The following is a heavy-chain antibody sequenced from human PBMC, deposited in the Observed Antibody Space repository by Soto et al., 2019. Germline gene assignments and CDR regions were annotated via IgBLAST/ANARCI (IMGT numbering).Heavy chain of an antibody. D-gene: IGHD2-2*01. CDR2: IIPILGIA. CDR3: ARDEDIVVVPAIRAFDI. CDR1: GGTFSSYT. J-gene: IGHJ3*02. V-gene: IGHV1-69*04. Sequence: SVKVSCKSSGGTFSSYTISCVRQAPGQGLEWMGRIIPILGIANYAQKFQGRVTITADKSTSTAYMELSSLRSEDTAVYYCARDEDIVVVPAIRAFDIWGQGTMVTVSS.